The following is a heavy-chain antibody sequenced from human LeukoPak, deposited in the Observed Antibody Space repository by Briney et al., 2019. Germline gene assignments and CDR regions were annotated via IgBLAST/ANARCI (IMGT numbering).Heavy chain of an antibody. D-gene: IGHD1-26*01. CDR2: INLNSGGT. CDR3: ARFSGSSKFDY. Sequence: ASVKVSCKTSEYTFTDYFSHWVRQAPGQGLEWMGWINLNSGGTNYAQKFQGRVTMTRDTSISTAYIELGSLISDDTAMYYCARFSGSSKFDYWGQGTLVTVSS. J-gene: IGHJ4*02. V-gene: IGHV1-2*02. CDR1: EYTFTDYF.